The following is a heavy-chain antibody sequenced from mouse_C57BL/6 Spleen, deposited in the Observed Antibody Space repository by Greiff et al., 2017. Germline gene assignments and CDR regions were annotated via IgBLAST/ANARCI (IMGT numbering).Heavy chain of an antibody. CDR2: IDPSDSYT. CDR1: GYTFTSYW. Sequence: QVQLQQPGAELVRPGTSVKLSCKASGYTFTSYWMHWVKQRPGQGLEWIGVIDPSDSYTNYNQKFKGKATLTVDTSSSTAYMQLSSLTSEDSAVYYCARGGITTVVAGVDYWGQGTTLTVSS. D-gene: IGHD1-1*01. CDR3: ARGGITTVVAGVDY. V-gene: IGHV1-59*01. J-gene: IGHJ2*01.